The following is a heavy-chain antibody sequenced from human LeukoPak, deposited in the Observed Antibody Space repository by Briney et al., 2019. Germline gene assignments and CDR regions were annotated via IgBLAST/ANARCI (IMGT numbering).Heavy chain of an antibody. CDR1: GFTFSSYW. V-gene: IGHV3-74*01. CDR3: ARGRPHGNDY. Sequence: GGSLRLSCAASGFTFSSYWMNWVRQAPGKGLGWVSRIASDGSSTTYADSVKGRFSISRDNAKNTLYLQMNSLRVEDTAVYCCARGRPHGNDYWGQGTLVTVSS. D-gene: IGHD4-23*01. J-gene: IGHJ4*02. CDR2: IASDGSST.